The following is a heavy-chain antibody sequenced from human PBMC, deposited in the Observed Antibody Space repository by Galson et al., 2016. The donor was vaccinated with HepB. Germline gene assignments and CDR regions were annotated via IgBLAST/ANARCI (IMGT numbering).Heavy chain of an antibody. D-gene: IGHD5-12*01. CDR3: ASEAPILAPTLDY. CDR1: GFSFHRFG. CDR2: IWYDGSES. Sequence: SLRLSCAASGFSFHRFGMHWVRQAPGKRLEWVAVIWYDGSESEYLDSVQGRFTVSRDNSKNTLYLQMNSLRAEDTAVYYCASEAPILAPTLDYWGQGTLVIVSS. V-gene: IGHV3-33*01. J-gene: IGHJ4*02.